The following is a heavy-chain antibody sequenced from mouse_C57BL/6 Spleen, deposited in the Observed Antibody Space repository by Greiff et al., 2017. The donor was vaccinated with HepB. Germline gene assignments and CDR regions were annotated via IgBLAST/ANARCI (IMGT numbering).Heavy chain of an antibody. Sequence: VQVVESGPGLVAPSQSLSITCTVSGFSLTSYAISWVRQPPGKGLEWLGVIWTGGGTNYNSALKSRLSISKDNSKSQVFLKMNSLQTDDTARYYCARNKDSYDSAWFAYWGQGTLVTVSA. D-gene: IGHD2-4*01. CDR3: ARNKDSYDSAWFAY. V-gene: IGHV2-9-1*01. CDR1: GFSLTSYA. J-gene: IGHJ3*01. CDR2: IWTGGGT.